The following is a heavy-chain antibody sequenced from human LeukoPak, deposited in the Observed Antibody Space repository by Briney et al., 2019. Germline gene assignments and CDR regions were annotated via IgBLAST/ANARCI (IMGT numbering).Heavy chain of an antibody. CDR3: ARGDITGTPFDY. CDR1: GDSISSGGYS. J-gene: IGHJ4*02. V-gene: IGHV4-30-2*01. Sequence: KSSETLSLTCAVSGDSISSGGYSWSWIRQPPGKGLEWIGDIYHSESTYYNPSLKSRVTISVDRSKNQFSLKLSSVTAADTAVYYCARGDITGTPFDYWGQGTLVTVSS. CDR2: IYHSEST. D-gene: IGHD1-20*01.